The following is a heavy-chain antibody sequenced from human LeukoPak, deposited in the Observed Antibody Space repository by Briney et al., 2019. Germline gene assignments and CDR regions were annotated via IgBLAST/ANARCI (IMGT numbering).Heavy chain of an antibody. CDR2: IYYSGST. J-gene: IGHJ4*02. D-gene: IGHD6-6*01. Sequence: SETLSLTCTVSGGSISSSSYYWGWIRQPPGKGLEWIGCIYYSGSTYYNPSLKSRVTISVDTSKNQFSLKLSSVTAADTAVYYCARHGEYSSSSYFDYWGQGTLVTVSS. V-gene: IGHV4-39*01. CDR3: ARHGEYSSSSYFDY. CDR1: GGSISSSSYY.